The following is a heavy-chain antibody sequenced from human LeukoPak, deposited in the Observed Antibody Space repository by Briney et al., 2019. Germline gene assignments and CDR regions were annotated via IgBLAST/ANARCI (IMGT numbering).Heavy chain of an antibody. CDR3: ARGGSSWYYFDY. V-gene: IGHV3-30*04. D-gene: IGHD6-13*01. Sequence: GGSLRLSCVASGFTFTGHSMHWVRQAPGKGLEWVAVVADDEKTIFYADSLKGRFTVSRDNSKNTVYLQMNSLRDEDTAVYYCARGGSSWYYFDYWGQGTLVTVSS. J-gene: IGHJ4*02. CDR1: GFTFTGHS. CDR2: VADDEKTI.